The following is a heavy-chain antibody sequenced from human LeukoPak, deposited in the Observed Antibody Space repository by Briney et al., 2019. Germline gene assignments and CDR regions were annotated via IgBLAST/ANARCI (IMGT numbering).Heavy chain of an antibody. J-gene: IGHJ3*02. D-gene: IGHD3-22*01. V-gene: IGHV1-46*01. Sequence: ASVKVSCKASGYTVTSYHMHWVRQAPGQGLEWMGVINPSGGSTRYAQKFQGRVTMTRDTSTSTVYMELSSLRSEDTAMYYCAQSRYYYDSSDIWGQGTMVTVSS. CDR1: GYTVTSYH. CDR2: INPSGGST. CDR3: AQSRYYYDSSDI.